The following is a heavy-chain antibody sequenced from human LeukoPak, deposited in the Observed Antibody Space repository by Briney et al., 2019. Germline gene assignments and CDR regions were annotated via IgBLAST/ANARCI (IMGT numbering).Heavy chain of an antibody. CDR2: VINGGNT. Sequence: SETLSLTCTVPGDSITSGDYFWTWIRQPAGKGLEWVGRVINGGNTDYNPSLNSRVTISVDRFKNQFSLTLSSVTAADTAVYYCTRECLRSTCPVPFDAWGQGTPVTVSS. CDR3: TRECLRSTCPVPFDA. V-gene: IGHV4-61*02. D-gene: IGHD5/OR15-5a*01. J-gene: IGHJ4*02. CDR1: GDSITSGDYF.